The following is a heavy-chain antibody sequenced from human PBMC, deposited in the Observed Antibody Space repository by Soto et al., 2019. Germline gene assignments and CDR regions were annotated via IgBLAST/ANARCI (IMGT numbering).Heavy chain of an antibody. CDR2: ISSSSSYI. CDR1: GFTFSSYS. D-gene: IGHD2-21*01. J-gene: IGHJ4*01. Sequence: GGSLTLSCAASGFTFSSYSMNWVRQAPGKGLEWVSSISSSSSYIYYADSVKGRFTISRDNAKNSLYLQMNSLRDEDTAVYFCARDPAGIADFDKWGQGTLVTVYS. CDR3: ARDPAGIADFDK. V-gene: IGHV3-21*01.